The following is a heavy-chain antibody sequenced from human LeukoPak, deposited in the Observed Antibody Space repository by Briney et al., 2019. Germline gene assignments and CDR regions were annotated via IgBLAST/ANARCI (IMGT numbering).Heavy chain of an antibody. Sequence: GGSLRLSCIASGFTFTDYGIHWVRQAPGKGLEWVTFIRDDGLRIYYTDSVTGRFTISRDNSKNTVNLQMSSLRAEDTAVYYCAKSLGRAQGLPPGGDDTFDIWGQGTMVTVSS. CDR3: AKSLGRAQGLPPGGDDTFDI. D-gene: IGHD6-19*01. J-gene: IGHJ3*02. CDR2: IRDDGLRI. CDR1: GFTFTDYG. V-gene: IGHV3-30*02.